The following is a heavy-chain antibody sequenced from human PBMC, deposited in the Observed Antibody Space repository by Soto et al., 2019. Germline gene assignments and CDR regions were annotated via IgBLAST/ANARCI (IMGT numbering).Heavy chain of an antibody. CDR3: ASGNLWFGEFL. CDR2: IYYSGST. J-gene: IGHJ4*02. CDR1: GGSVSSGSYY. V-gene: IGHV4-61*01. D-gene: IGHD3-10*01. Sequence: SETLSLTCTVSGGSVSSGSYYWSWIRQPPGKGLEWIGYIYYSGSTNYNPSLKSRVTISVDTSKNQFSLKLSSVTAADTAVYYCASGNLWFGEFLWGQGPLVTVSS.